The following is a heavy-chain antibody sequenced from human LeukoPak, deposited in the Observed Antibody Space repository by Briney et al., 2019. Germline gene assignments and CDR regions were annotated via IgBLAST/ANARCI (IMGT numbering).Heavy chain of an antibody. CDR1: GGSFSGYY. D-gene: IGHD3-16*02. J-gene: IGHJ4*02. V-gene: IGHV4-34*01. CDR3: ARGPYDYVRGSYRSKYYFDY. Sequence: KPSETLSLTCAVYGGSFSGYYWSWIRQPPGKGLEWIGEINHSGSTNYNPSLKSRVTISVDTSKNQFSLKLSSVTAADTAVYYCARGPYDYVRGSYRSKYYFDYWGQGTLVTVSS. CDR2: INHSGST.